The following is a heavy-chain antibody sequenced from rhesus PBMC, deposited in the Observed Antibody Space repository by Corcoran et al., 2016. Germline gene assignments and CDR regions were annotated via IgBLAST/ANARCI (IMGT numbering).Heavy chain of an antibody. V-gene: IGHV4-65*02. CDR2: ISGSSGST. D-gene: IGHD6S26*01. CDR3: ASYSSGWSGFDY. J-gene: IGHJ4*01. CDR1: GGSISSSNW. Sequence: QVQLQESGPGLVKPSETLSLPCAVSGGSISSSNWLSWIRQPPGKGLEWIGYISGSSGSTYYNPSLKSRVTIAKDTSKNQFSLKLSSVTAADTAVYYCASYSSGWSGFDYWGQGVLVTVSS.